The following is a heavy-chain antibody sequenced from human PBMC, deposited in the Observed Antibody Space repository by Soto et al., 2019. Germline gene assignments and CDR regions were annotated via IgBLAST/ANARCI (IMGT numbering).Heavy chain of an antibody. Sequence: QVQLQQWGAGLLKPSETLSLTCAVYGGSFSGYYWTWIRQPPGTGLGWIGEINHSGSTNYNPSLKSRATISVDTSKNQVSLKLTSVTAADTAVYYCARDKITGLFDYWGQGTLVTVSS. J-gene: IGHJ4*02. CDR2: INHSGST. D-gene: IGHD2-8*02. CDR3: ARDKITGLFDY. V-gene: IGHV4-34*01. CDR1: GGSFSGYY.